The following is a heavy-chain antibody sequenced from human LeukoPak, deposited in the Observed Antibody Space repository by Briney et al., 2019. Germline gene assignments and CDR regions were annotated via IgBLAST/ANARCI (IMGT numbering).Heavy chain of an antibody. CDR2: CWNSGAI. Sequence: CWNSGAIGYADSVKGRFTISRDNAKNSLYLQMNSLRAEDTAVYYCARGIAAAGGVAFDIWGQGTMVTVSS. D-gene: IGHD6-13*01. CDR3: ARGIAAAGGVAFDI. J-gene: IGHJ3*02. V-gene: IGHV3-9*01.